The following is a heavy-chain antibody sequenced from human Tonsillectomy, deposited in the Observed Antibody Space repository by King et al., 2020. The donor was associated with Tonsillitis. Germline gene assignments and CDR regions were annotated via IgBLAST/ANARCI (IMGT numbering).Heavy chain of an antibody. CDR2: IKQDGSEK. D-gene: IGHD5/OR15-5a*01. Sequence: DVQLVESGGGLVQPGGSLRLSCVVSGFTFSGFWMTWVRQAPGKGLEWVANIKQDGSEKHYVDSVKGRFTISRDNAKNSLYLQMNSPRAEDTAVYFCARGCYSVYDRTHYVHHWAQGTLVRVST. J-gene: IGHJ4*02. V-gene: IGHV3-7*03. CDR3: ARGCYSVYDRTHYVHH. CDR1: GFTFSGFW.